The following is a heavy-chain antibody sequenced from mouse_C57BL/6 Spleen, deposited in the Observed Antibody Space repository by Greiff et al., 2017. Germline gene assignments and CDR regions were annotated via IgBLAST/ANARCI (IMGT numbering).Heavy chain of an antibody. CDR1: GYTFTSYW. CDR3: ARTVRNYAMDY. CDR2: IYPSDSET. V-gene: IGHV1-61*01. J-gene: IGHJ4*01. D-gene: IGHD1-1*01. Sequence: QVQLQQPGAELVRPGSSVKLSCKASGYTFTSYWMDWVKQRPGQGLEWIGNIYPSDSETHYNQKFKYKATLSVDKSSSTAYMQLSSLTSEDSAVYYRARTVRNYAMDYWGQGTSVTVSS.